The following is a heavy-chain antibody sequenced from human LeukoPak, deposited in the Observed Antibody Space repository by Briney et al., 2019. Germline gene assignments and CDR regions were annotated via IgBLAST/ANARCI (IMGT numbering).Heavy chain of an antibody. D-gene: IGHD3-22*01. CDR3: ARGFYDSSGYSNCFDP. CDR2: IYYTGTT. V-gene: IGHV4-59*01. Sequence: SETLSLTCTVSGDSISSSYWSWIRQPPGKTLEWIGYIYYTGTTNYNPSLKSQVTMSIDTSKNQFSLNLNSVTAADTAVYYCARGFYDSSGYSNCFDPWGQGTLVTVSS. J-gene: IGHJ5*02. CDR1: GDSISSSY.